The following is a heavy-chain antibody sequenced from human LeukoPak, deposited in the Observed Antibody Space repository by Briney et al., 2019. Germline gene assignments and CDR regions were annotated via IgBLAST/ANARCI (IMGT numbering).Heavy chain of an antibody. CDR3: ARGLVRGPFDP. V-gene: IGHV1-69*13. CDR1: GGTFSNYA. D-gene: IGHD6-19*01. Sequence: GASVKASCKASGGTFSNYAISWVRQAPGQGLEWMGGIIPIFGTANYAQKFQGRVTITADESTSTAYMELSSLRSEDTAVYYCARGLVRGPFDPWGQGTLVTVSS. J-gene: IGHJ5*02. CDR2: IIPIFGTA.